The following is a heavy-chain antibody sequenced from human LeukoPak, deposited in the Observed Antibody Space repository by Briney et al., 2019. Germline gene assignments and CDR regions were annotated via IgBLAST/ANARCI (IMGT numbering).Heavy chain of an antibody. J-gene: IGHJ3*02. V-gene: IGHV3-30-3*01. CDR2: ISYDGSNK. CDR3: ARDALGGNSFMTNDAFDT. Sequence: GGSLRLSCVASEFTFNNFAINWVRQAPGKGLEWVAVISYDGSNKYYADSVKGRFTISRDNAKNTLYLQMNSLRAEDTAVYYFARDALGGNSFMTNDAFDTSGGGTIATVSS. CDR1: EFTFNNFA. D-gene: IGHD1-1*01.